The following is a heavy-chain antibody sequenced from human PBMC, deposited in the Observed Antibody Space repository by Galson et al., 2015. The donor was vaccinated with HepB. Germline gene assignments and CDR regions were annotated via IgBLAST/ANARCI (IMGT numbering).Heavy chain of an antibody. D-gene: IGHD2-2*01. Sequence: SVKVSCKASGGTFSSYAISWVRQAPGQGLEWMGGIIPIFGTANYAQKFQGRVTITADESTSTAYMELSSLRSEDTAVYYCARGCSSTSCNPLFYYYYGMDVWGQGTTVTVSS. CDR2: IIPIFGTA. CDR1: GGTFSSYA. V-gene: IGHV1-69*13. J-gene: IGHJ6*02. CDR3: ARGCSSTSCNPLFYYYYGMDV.